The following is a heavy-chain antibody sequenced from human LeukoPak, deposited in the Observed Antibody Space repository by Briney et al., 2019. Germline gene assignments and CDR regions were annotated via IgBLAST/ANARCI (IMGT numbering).Heavy chain of an antibody. CDR2: IYYSGST. D-gene: IGHD6-19*01. CDR1: GGSISISSYY. Sequence: SQTLSLTCTVSGGSISISSYYCDWLRQPPWNGLEWIGSIYYSGSTYYNPSIKSRATISVDTSKNQFSLKLSSVTAADTAVYYCARVIAVAATIYWGQGTLVTVSS. J-gene: IGHJ4*02. V-gene: IGHV4-39*01. CDR3: ARVIAVAATIY.